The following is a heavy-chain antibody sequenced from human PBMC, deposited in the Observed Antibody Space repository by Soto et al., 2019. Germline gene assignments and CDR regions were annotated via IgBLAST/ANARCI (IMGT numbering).Heavy chain of an antibody. Sequence: EASVKVSCKASGYTFTSYAMHWVRQAPGQRLEWMGWINAGNGNTKYSQKFQGSVTITRDTSASTAYMELSSLRSEDTAVYYCARVTGYYAPDYWGQGTMVTVS. J-gene: IGHJ4*02. D-gene: IGHD3-9*01. CDR1: GYTFTSYA. CDR2: INAGNGNT. CDR3: ARVTGYYAPDY. V-gene: IGHV1-3*01.